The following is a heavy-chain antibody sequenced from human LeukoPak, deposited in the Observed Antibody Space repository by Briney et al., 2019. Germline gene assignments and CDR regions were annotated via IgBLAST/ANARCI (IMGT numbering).Heavy chain of an antibody. CDR1: GGTFSSYA. J-gene: IGHJ4*02. CDR3: ARDPERWLQLASFDY. D-gene: IGHD5-24*01. CDR2: IIPILGIA. Sequence: SVKVSFKASGGTFSSYAISWVRQAPGQGLEWMGRIIPILGIANYAQKFQGRVTITADKSTSTAYMELSSLRSEDTAVYYCARDPERWLQLASFDYWGQGTLVTVSS. V-gene: IGHV1-69*04.